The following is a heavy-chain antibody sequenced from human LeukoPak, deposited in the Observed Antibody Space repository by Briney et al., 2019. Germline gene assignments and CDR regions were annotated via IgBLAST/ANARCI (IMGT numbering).Heavy chain of an antibody. Sequence: GGSLRLSCAASGXSFSYYWMHWVRQAPGKGLVWVSRINSDESSTDYADSVKGRFTISRDNAKNTLYLQMNSLRAEDTAVYYCARDPPPDDTSGYLDYWGQGALVTVSS. J-gene: IGHJ4*02. CDR3: ARDPPPDDTSGYLDY. CDR1: GXSFSYYW. CDR2: INSDESST. V-gene: IGHV3-74*01. D-gene: IGHD3-22*01.